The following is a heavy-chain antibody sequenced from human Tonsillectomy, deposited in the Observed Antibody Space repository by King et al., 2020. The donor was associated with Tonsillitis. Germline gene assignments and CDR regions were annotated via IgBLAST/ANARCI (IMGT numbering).Heavy chain of an antibody. D-gene: IGHD3-9*01. CDR1: GFTFSTYG. V-gene: IGHV3-33*05. Sequence: VQLVESGGGVVQPGRSRRLSCAASGFTFSTYGMHWVRQAPGKGLEWVAVISYHGRNKYYADSVKGRFSISRDNSKNTLYLQMNSLRAEDTAVYYCARGPDYDILTGPNYYYGMDVWGQGTTVTVSS. CDR3: ARGPDYDILTGPNYYYGMDV. CDR2: ISYHGRNK. J-gene: IGHJ6*02.